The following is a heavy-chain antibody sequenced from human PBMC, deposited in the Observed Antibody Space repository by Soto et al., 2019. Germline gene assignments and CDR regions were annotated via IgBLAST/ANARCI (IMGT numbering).Heavy chain of an antibody. Sequence: SETLSLTCAVSGGSISSSNWWSWVRQPPGKGLEWIGEIYHSGSTNYNPSLKIRVTISVDKSKNQFSLKLSSVTAADTAVYFCASYDRSHSSGFGFFDYWGQGTLVTVSS. J-gene: IGHJ4*02. CDR2: IYHSGST. CDR3: ASYDRSHSSGFGFFDY. V-gene: IGHV4-4*02. D-gene: IGHD3-22*01. CDR1: GGSISSSNW.